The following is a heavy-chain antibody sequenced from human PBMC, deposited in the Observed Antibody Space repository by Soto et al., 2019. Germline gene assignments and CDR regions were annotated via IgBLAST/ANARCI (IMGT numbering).Heavy chain of an antibody. CDR2: IYPGDSDT. CDR1: GYCFTSYW. V-gene: IGHV5-51*01. J-gene: IGHJ6*02. Sequence: PGESLKVSWKSSGYCFTSYWIGWVRQMPGKGLEWMGIIYPGDSDTRYSPSFQGQVTISADKTISTAYLQWSSLKASDTAMFYCARHLPDGMDVWGQGTTVTVSS. CDR3: ARHLPDGMDV.